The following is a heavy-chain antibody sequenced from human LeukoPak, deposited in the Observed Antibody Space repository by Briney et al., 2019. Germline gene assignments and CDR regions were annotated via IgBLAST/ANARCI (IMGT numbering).Heavy chain of an antibody. CDR3: ARDRVSSWYYFDY. Sequence: GGSLRLFCAASGFTVSSNYMSWVRQAPGKGLEWVSVIYGGSRTLYSDSVKGRFTISRDISQNTVYLQMSNLRAEDMAVYYCARDRVSSWYYFDYWGQGTLVTVSS. CDR2: IYGGSRT. J-gene: IGHJ4*02. V-gene: IGHV3-66*01. CDR1: GFTVSSNY. D-gene: IGHD6-13*01.